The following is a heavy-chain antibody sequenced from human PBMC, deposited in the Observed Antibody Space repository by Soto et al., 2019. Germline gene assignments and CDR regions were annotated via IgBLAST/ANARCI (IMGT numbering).Heavy chain of an antibody. J-gene: IGHJ1*01. D-gene: IGHD3-22*01. CDR3: ARDRVESGYPEYFQH. CDR2: ISGSGGST. V-gene: IGHV3-23*01. Sequence: PSETLSLTCTVSGVSINSGGFYWSWVRQAPGKGLEWVSTISGSGGSTHYADSVKGRFTISRDNSKNTLYLQMNSLRAEDTAVYYCARDRVESGYPEYFQHWGQGTLVTVSS. CDR1: GVSINSGG.